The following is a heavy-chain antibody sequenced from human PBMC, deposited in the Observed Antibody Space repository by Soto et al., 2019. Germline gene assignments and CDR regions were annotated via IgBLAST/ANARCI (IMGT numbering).Heavy chain of an antibody. Sequence: EVQLVESGGGLVKPGGSLRLSCISSGFTFRTYTMNWVRQAPGKGLEWVSGIRGFSPYTFYAESVRGRFAISSDNAKNSLYLQMNSLRAEDTAVYYCARDRGYEAHDYYYTAMDVWGQGTTVTVSS. V-gene: IGHV3-21*01. CDR3: ARDRGYEAHDYYYTAMDV. D-gene: IGHD3-3*01. J-gene: IGHJ6*02. CDR2: IRGFSPYT. CDR1: GFTFRTYT.